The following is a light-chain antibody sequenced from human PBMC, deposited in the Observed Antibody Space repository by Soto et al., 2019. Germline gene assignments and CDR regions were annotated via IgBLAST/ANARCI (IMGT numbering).Light chain of an antibody. V-gene: IGKV3-20*01. CDR3: QQYGSSPPYP. CDR1: QSVSSSY. J-gene: IGKJ2*01. CDR2: GAS. Sequence: EIVLTQSPGTLSLSPGERATLSCRASQSVSSSYLAWYQQKPGQAPRLLIYGASSRATGIPDRCSGSGSGPDFTLTISSMEPEDFAVYYCQQYGSSPPYPFGQRTTLEIK.